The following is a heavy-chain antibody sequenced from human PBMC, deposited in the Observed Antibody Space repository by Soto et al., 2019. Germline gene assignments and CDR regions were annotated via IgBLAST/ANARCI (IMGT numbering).Heavy chain of an antibody. Sequence: QVQLQESGPGLVKPSETLSLTCTVSGGSISSHYWSWIRQPPGRGLEWFGFIYYSGITDSNPSLKSRVTISLDTSKIQLSLRLGSVTAADTAVYYCARPRGIAPAVWYFELWGRGTLVTVSS. CDR2: IYYSGIT. D-gene: IGHD6-13*01. J-gene: IGHJ2*01. CDR1: GGSISSHY. CDR3: ARPRGIAPAVWYFEL. V-gene: IGHV4-59*08.